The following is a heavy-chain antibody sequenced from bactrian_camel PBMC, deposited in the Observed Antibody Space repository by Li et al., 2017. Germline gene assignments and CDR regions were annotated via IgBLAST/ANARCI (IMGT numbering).Heavy chain of an antibody. V-gene: IGHV3S55*01. CDR2: ISSDGYT. Sequence: VQLVESGGGSVQAGGPLRLSCTGFRFPFDDSDKGWVRQVPGNECELVSTISSDGYTYYADSVKGRFTLSRDKAKNTLYLQMNSLTPEDTGMYYCSALRLDGPGTCWDRLSTVENTYSGQGTQVTVS. J-gene: IGHJ4*01. D-gene: IGHD4*01. CDR1: RFPFDDSD. CDR3: SALRLDGPGTCWDRLSTVENTY.